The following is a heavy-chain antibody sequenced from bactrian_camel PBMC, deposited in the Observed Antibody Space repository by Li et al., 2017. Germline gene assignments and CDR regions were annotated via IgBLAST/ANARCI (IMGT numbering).Heavy chain of an antibody. Sequence: HVQLVESGGASVAAGGSLTLSCATSGVTVRQNCMAWFRQVPGKEREGVANINTDDGSPYYADSVKGRFTISQDYAKNTLYLQMNSLKPDDTAMDYCAARVATFCNDLRRPEEYRYWGQGTQVTVS. V-gene: IGHV3S1*01. CDR3: AARVATFCNDLRRPEEYRY. CDR1: GVTVRQNC. D-gene: IGHD2*01. J-gene: IGHJ4*01. CDR2: INTDDGSP.